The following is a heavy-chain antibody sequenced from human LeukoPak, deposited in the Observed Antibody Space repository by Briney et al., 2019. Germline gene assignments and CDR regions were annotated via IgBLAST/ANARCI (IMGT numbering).Heavy chain of an antibody. J-gene: IGHJ4*02. CDR3: ARDLEGHICYFDY. Sequence: GGSLRLACAASGFTFSSYWMSWVRQAPGKGLEWVANIKQDGSEKYYVDSVKGRFTISRDNAKNSLYLQMNSLRAEDTAVYYCARDLEGHICYFDYWGQGTLVTVSS. CDR2: IKQDGSEK. V-gene: IGHV3-7*01. D-gene: IGHD2-21*01. CDR1: GFTFSSYW.